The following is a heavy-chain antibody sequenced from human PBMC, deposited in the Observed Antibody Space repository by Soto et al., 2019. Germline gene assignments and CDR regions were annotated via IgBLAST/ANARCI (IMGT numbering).Heavy chain of an antibody. V-gene: IGHV3-23*01. J-gene: IGHJ3*01. CDR3: AKDTVGGYSFWSGYYSDGLDV. CDR1: GSTFDSYA. Sequence: EVKLLESGGGLAQPGGSLRLSCVGSGSTFDSYAISWVRQAPGKGLQWISAISGSADGTDYAHSVKGRFTISRDNSRNTVHLQMDSLRVEDTALYYCAKDTVGGYSFWSGYYSDGLDVWGQGTMVTVSS. D-gene: IGHD3-3*01. CDR2: ISGSADGT.